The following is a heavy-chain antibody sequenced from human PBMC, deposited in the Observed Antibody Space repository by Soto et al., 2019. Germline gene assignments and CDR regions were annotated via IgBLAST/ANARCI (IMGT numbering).Heavy chain of an antibody. CDR2: IVVGSGNT. CDR3: AAVGSSYGDLVY. CDR1: GFTFTSSA. J-gene: IGHJ4*02. Sequence: SVKVSCKASGFTFTSSAVQWVRQARGQRLEWIGWIVVGSGNTNYAQKFQERVTITRDMSTSTAYMELSSLRSEDTAVYYCAAVGSSYGDLVYWGKGPLCTVFS. D-gene: IGHD4-17*01. V-gene: IGHV1-58*01.